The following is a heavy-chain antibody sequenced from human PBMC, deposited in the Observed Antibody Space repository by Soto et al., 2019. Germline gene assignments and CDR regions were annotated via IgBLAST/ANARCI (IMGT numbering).Heavy chain of an antibody. CDR3: ARDSRAEAGNRRYYFDY. CDR2: IYHTGNT. J-gene: IGHJ4*02. D-gene: IGHD6-13*01. CDR1: GGSISSSSW. Sequence: PSETLSLTCAVSGGSISSSSWWSWVRQPPGKGLEWIGEIYHTGNTNYNPSLESRVTISVDKSKNQFSPNLNSVTAADTAVYYCARDSRAEAGNRRYYFDYWGQGTLVTVSS. V-gene: IGHV4-4*02.